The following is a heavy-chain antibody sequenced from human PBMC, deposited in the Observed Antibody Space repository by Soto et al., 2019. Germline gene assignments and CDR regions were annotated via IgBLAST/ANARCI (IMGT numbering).Heavy chain of an antibody. Sequence: PSQTLSLTCVISGDSVSSNSAAWNWIRQSPSRGFEWLGRTYYRSKWYNDYAVSVKSRITINPDTSKNQFSLQLNSVTPEDTVVYYCARGLDLRHEDYYYGMDVWGQGTTVTVSS. CDR3: ARGLDLRHEDYYYGMDV. J-gene: IGHJ6*02. V-gene: IGHV6-1*01. CDR2: TYYRSKWYN. CDR1: GDSVSSNSAA. D-gene: IGHD3-9*01.